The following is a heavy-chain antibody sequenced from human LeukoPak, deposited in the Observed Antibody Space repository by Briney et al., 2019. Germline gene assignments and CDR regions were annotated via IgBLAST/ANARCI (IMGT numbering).Heavy chain of an antibody. J-gene: IGHJ3*02. CDR2: INSDGSST. CDR3: ARGLTIFGAVNDAFDI. CDR1: GFTYSSYW. D-gene: IGHD3-3*01. V-gene: IGHV3-74*01. Sequence: GGSLRLSCAASGFTYSSYWMRWVRQAPGKGLVWVGHINSDGSSTTYADSVKGRFTISRDNAKNTLYLQMNSLRAEDTAVYYCARGLTIFGAVNDAFDIWGQGTMVAVSS.